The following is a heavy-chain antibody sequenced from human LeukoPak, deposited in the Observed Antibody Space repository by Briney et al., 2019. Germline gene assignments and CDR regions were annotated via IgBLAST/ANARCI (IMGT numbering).Heavy chain of an antibody. CDR3: ARGGFDY. CDR2: ISPNSDDT. CDR1: GYTFTGYY. J-gene: IGHJ4*02. Sequence: ASVKVSCKASGYTFTGYYIHWVRQAPGQGLEWMGWISPNSDDTNYAQKFQGRVNMTRDTSISTAYMELSRLRSDDTAIYYCARGGFDYWGQGTQVTVSS. V-gene: IGHV1-2*02.